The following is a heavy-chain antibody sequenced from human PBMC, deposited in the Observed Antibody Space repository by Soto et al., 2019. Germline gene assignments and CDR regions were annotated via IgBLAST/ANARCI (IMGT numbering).Heavy chain of an antibody. V-gene: IGHV1-18*01. D-gene: IGHD3-16*01. CDR2: ISAYNGNT. CDR3: ARGGPPIDD. Sequence: QVHLVQSGAEVKKPGASVKVSCTASGYTFTNFGISWVRQAPGQGLEWMGWISAYNGNTNYAQKFQGRVTMTTDTSTSAAYMELRSLRSVATAVYYFARGGPPIDDCGQGTMVTVSS. J-gene: IGHJ4*02. CDR1: GYTFTNFG.